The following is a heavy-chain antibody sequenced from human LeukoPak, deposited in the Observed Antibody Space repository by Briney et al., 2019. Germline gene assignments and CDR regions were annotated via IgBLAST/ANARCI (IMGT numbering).Heavy chain of an antibody. D-gene: IGHD3-16*01. Sequence: SETLSLTCTVSGGSISSYYWSWIRQPPGKGLEWIGYIYYSGSTNYNPSLKSRVTISVATSKNQFSLKLSSVTAADTAVYYCARVGPYTYPDYWGQGTLVTVSS. CDR2: IYYSGST. J-gene: IGHJ4*02. V-gene: IGHV4-59*01. CDR3: ARVGPYTYPDY. CDR1: GGSISSYY.